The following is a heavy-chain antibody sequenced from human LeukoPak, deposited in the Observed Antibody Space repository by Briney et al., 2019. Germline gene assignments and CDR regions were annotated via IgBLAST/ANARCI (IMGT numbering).Heavy chain of an antibody. CDR1: GYTFTGYY. D-gene: IGHD3-22*01. J-gene: IGHJ5*02. CDR2: INPDSGDT. Sequence: ASVKVSCKASGYTFTGYYLHWVRQAPGQGLEWMGWINPDSGDTNYLQKFQGRVTMTRDTSISTAYMELSSLRSEDTAVYYCARPLLDYDSSGYYTNWFDPWGQGTLVTVSS. V-gene: IGHV1-2*02. CDR3: ARPLLDYDSSGYYTNWFDP.